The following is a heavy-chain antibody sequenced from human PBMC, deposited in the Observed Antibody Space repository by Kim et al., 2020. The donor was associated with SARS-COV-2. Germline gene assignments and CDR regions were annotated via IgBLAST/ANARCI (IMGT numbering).Heavy chain of an antibody. V-gene: IGHV4-59*01. Sequence: SETLSLTCTVSGGSISSYYWSWIRQPPGKGLEWIGYIYYSGSTNYNPSLKSRVTISVDTSTNQFSLKLSSVTAADTAVYYCASSIAENAFDIWGQGTMVTVSS. CDR1: GGSISSYY. CDR2: IYYSGST. CDR3: ASSIAENAFDI. J-gene: IGHJ3*02. D-gene: IGHD2-21*01.